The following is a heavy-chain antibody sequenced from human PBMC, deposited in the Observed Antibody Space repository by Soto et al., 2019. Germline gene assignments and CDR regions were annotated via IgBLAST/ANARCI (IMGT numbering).Heavy chain of an antibody. J-gene: IGHJ5*02. D-gene: IGHD3-22*01. CDR2: IIPIFGTA. CDR3: ARDRGAYYYDSSGPRPENWFDP. Sequence: SVKGSWKTSGGTFSSYAVSWRRQAPGQGLEWMGGIIPIFGTANYAQKFQGRVTITADESTSTAYMELSSLRSEDTAVYYCARDRGAYYYDSSGPRPENWFDPWGQGTLVTVSS. CDR1: GGTFSSYA. V-gene: IGHV1-69*13.